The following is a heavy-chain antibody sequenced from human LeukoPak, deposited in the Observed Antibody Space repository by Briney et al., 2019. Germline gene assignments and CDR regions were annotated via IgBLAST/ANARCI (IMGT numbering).Heavy chain of an antibody. J-gene: IGHJ4*02. Sequence: ASVKVSCKVSGYTLTELSMHWVRQAPGKGLEWMGGFDPEDGETIYAQKFQGRVTITADESTSTAYMELSSLRSDDTAVYYCARVEYCNVGNCYFRPGAYWGQGTLVTVSS. CDR2: FDPEDGET. D-gene: IGHD2-15*01. CDR1: GYTLTELS. CDR3: ARVEYCNVGNCYFRPGAY. V-gene: IGHV1-24*01.